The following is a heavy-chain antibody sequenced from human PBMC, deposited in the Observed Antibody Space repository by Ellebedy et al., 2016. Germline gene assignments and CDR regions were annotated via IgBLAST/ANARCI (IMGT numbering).Heavy chain of an antibody. CDR3: ARAVDYYYYMDV. J-gene: IGHJ6*03. V-gene: IGHV4-30-2*01. Sequence: SETLSLXXAVSGGSISSGGYSWSWIRQPPGKGLEWIGYIYHSGSTYYNPSLKSRVTISVDRSKNQFSLKLSSVTAADTAVYYCARAVDYYYYMDVWGKGTTVTVSS. CDR2: IYHSGST. CDR1: GGSISSGGYS.